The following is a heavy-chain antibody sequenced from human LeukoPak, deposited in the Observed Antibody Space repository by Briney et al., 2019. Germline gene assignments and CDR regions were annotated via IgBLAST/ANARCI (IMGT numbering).Heavy chain of an antibody. Sequence: PGGSLRLSCAASGVTFSNDWMHWVRQASGKGLVWVSRINTDGSTTTYADSVKGRFTISRDNAKNTLFLQMNSLGVEDTAVYYCTRGRGGRYHYWGQGTLVTVSS. CDR1: GVTFSNDW. CDR3: TRGRGGRYHY. D-gene: IGHD3-16*02. J-gene: IGHJ4*02. V-gene: IGHV3-74*01. CDR2: INTDGSTT.